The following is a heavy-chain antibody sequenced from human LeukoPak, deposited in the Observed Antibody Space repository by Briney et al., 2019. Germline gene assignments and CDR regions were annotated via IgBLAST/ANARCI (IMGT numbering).Heavy chain of an antibody. J-gene: IGHJ4*02. CDR3: ARGGSRHPSPEDY. CDR2: IKQDGSEK. V-gene: IGHV3-7*03. CDR1: GFTFSSFW. D-gene: IGHD1-1*01. Sequence: GGSLRLSCAASGFTFSSFWMSWVRQAPGKGPAWVANIKQDGSEKYFVDSVKGRFTISRDNAKNSLYLQMSSLRAEDTAGYYCARGGSRHPSPEDYWGRGTLVTVSS.